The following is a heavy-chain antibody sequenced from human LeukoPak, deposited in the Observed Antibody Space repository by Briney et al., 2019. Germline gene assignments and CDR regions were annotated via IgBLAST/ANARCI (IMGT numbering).Heavy chain of an antibody. V-gene: IGHV4-59*08. D-gene: IGHD2-8*02. J-gene: IGHJ6*02. CDR2: THYSGST. CDR1: VAPITNSY. CDR3: ARLYPLVSISTYHYHPLDV. Sequence: SETLSLTCTVSVAPITNSYWGWIRQPPGKGLEWIGFTHYSGSTSSNPSLKSRVAMSVDTSKNQFSLRVTSVTAADTAVYYCARLYPLVSISTYHYHPLDVWGQGTTVTVS.